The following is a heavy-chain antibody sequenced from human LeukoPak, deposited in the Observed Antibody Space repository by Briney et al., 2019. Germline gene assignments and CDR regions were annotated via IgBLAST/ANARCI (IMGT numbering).Heavy chain of an antibody. CDR2: ISSSSSYI. D-gene: IGHD5-12*01. Sequence: GGSLRLSCAASGFTFSSYSMNWVRQAPGKGLEWVSSISSSSSYIYYADSVKGRFTISRDNAKNSLYLQMNSLRAEDTAVYYCARGGATTSVSQHWGQGTPVTVSS. J-gene: IGHJ1*01. CDR1: GFTFSSYS. V-gene: IGHV3-21*01. CDR3: ARGGATTSVSQH.